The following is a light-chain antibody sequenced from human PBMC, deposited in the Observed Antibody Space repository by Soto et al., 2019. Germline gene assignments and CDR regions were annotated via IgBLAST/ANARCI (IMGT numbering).Light chain of an antibody. Sequence: QSALTQPASVSGSPGQSITISCTGTSSDVGGYNYVSWYQQHPGKAPKRMIYDVSKRPSGVSNRLSGSKSGNTASLTISGLQAEDEADYYCSSYTSSSTLVFGTGTKVTVL. CDR3: SSYTSSSTLV. V-gene: IGLV2-14*01. CDR1: SSDVGGYNY. CDR2: DVS. J-gene: IGLJ1*01.